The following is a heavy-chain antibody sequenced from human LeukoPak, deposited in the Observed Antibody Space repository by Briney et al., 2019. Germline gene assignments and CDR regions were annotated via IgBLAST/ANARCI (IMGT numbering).Heavy chain of an antibody. J-gene: IGHJ3*02. Sequence: GGTLRLSCAASGFTVSSNYMSWVRQAPGKGLEWVSVIYSGGSTYYADSVKGRFTISRDNSKNTLYLQMNSLRAEDTAVYYCARNILFAFDIWGQGTKLTLSS. V-gene: IGHV3-66*01. CDR1: GFTVSSNY. CDR2: IYSGGST. CDR3: ARNILFAFDI.